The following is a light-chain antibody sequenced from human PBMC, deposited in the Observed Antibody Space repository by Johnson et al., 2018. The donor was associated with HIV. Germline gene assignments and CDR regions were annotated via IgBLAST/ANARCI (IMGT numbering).Light chain of an antibody. CDR2: DNN. CDR3: GTWDSSLSAYNYV. Sequence: QSVLTQPPSVSAAPGQKVTISCSGSSSNIGNNYVSWYRQLPGTAPKLLIYDNNKRPSGIPDRFSGSKSGTSATLAITGLQPGDEAEYYCGTWDSSLSAYNYVFGIGTKVTVL. CDR1: SSNIGNNY. V-gene: IGLV1-51*01. J-gene: IGLJ1*01.